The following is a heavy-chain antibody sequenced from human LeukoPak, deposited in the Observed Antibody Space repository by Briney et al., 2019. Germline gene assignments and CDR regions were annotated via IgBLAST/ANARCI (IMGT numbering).Heavy chain of an antibody. D-gene: IGHD6-19*01. CDR3: AKRHISGIAVEYYFDY. Sequence: SGGSLRLSCAASGFTFSSYAMSWVRQAPGKGLEWVSAISGSGGSTYYADSVKGRFTISRDNSKNTLYLQMNSLRAEDTAVYYCAKRHISGIAVEYYFDYWGQGTLVTVSS. V-gene: IGHV3-23*01. J-gene: IGHJ4*02. CDR1: GFTFSSYA. CDR2: ISGSGGST.